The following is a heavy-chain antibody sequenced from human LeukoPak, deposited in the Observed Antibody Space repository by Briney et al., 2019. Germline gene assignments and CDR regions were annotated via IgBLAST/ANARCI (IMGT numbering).Heavy chain of an antibody. D-gene: IGHD5-18*01. CDR3: ATDLDGYLYNRFDP. Sequence: QPGGSLRLSCAASGFTFSSYSMNWVRQAPGKGLEWVSYISSSSSTIYYADSVKGRFTISRDNAKNSLYLQMNSLRAEDTAVYYCATDLDGYLYNRFDPWGQGTLVTVSS. CDR2: ISSSSSTI. V-gene: IGHV3-48*01. CDR1: GFTFSSYS. J-gene: IGHJ5*02.